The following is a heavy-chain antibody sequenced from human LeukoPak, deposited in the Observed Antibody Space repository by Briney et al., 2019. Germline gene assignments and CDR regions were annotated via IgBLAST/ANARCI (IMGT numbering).Heavy chain of an antibody. CDR2: IRCKAYGGTT. D-gene: IGHD5-24*01. V-gene: IGHV3-49*04. J-gene: IGHJ4*02. CDR3: TRGSRDGYNCDY. Sequence: GGSLRLSCTASGFTFGDYAMSWVRQAPGKGLEWVGFIRCKAYGGTTEYAASVKGRFTISRDDSKSIAYLQMNSLKTEDTAVYYCTRGSRDGYNCDYWGQGTLVTVSS. CDR1: GFTFGDYA.